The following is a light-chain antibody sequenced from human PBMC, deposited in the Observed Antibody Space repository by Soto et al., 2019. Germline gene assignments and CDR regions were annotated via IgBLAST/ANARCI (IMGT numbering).Light chain of an antibody. CDR3: AAWDDSLKGVV. CDR1: TSNIGNNA. V-gene: IGLV1-36*01. CDR2: YDD. Sequence: QSVLTQPPSVSEAPGQRVTISCSLSTSNIGNNAVNWYQQFPGKAPKLLIYYDDLLSSGVSDRFSGSKSGTSASLAISGLQSDDEADYYCAAWDDSLKGVVFGGGTQLTVL. J-gene: IGLJ3*02.